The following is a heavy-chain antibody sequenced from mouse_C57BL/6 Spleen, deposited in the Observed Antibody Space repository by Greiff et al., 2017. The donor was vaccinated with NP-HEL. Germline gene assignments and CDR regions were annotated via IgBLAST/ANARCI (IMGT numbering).Heavy chain of an antibody. D-gene: IGHD1-1*01. CDR1: GYAFSSYW. J-gene: IGHJ2*01. Sequence: VQLQQSGAELVKPGASVKISCKASGYAFSSYWMNWVKQRPGKGLEWIGQIYPGDGDTNYNGKFKGKATLTADKSSSTAYMQLSSLTSEDSAVYFCARIPITTVPYFDYWGQGTTLTVSS. CDR3: ARIPITTVPYFDY. V-gene: IGHV1-80*01. CDR2: IYPGDGDT.